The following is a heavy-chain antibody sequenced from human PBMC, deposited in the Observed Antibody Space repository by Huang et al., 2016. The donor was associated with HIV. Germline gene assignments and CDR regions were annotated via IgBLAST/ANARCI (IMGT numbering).Heavy chain of an antibody. V-gene: IGHV1-2*02. CDR1: GDSLTDTY. Sequence: ASVRVSCKTSGDSLTDTYMHWVRQAPGQGPEWMGWINPNSGTTKYAEKFGGRVTMTRDTSTSTVYMEVSRLRRDDTAVFYCARSPYGSGTYHGMDVWGQGTTVTVSS. CDR2: INPNSGTT. CDR3: ARSPYGSGTYHGMDV. D-gene: IGHD3-10*01. J-gene: IGHJ6*02.